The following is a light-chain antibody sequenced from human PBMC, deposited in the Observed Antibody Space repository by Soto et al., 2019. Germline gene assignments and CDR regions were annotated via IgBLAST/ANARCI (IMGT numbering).Light chain of an antibody. CDR3: QQYRSHPLT. CDR1: QSIITW. CDR2: KAS. J-gene: IGKJ4*01. V-gene: IGKV1-5*03. Sequence: DIQMTQSPSTLSASVGDRVTITCRASQSIITWLAWYQQKPGKAPRVLIYKASSLESGLPSRFSGSGSGTEFTLTISSLQPDDFATYYCQQYRSHPLTFGGGTKVEIK.